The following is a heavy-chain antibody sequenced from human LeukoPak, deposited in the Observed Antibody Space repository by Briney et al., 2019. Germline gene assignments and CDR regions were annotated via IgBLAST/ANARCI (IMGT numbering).Heavy chain of an antibody. Sequence: ASVKVSCKASGYTFIDYYMHWVRQAPGQGLEWMGRVNPKSGGTHYAQKFQGWVTMTRDTSISTAYMELSRLRSDDTAVYYCARDVRSPVVRGVVLDYWGQGTQVTVSS. D-gene: IGHD3-10*01. CDR2: VNPKSGGT. CDR3: ARDVRSPVVRGVVLDY. CDR1: GYTFIDYY. V-gene: IGHV1-2*04. J-gene: IGHJ4*02.